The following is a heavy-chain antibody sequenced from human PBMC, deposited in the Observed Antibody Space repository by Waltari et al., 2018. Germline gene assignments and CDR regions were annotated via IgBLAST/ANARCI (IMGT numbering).Heavy chain of an antibody. CDR1: GGTLSTYA. CDR3: ARNTYYYDNSGHYVFDY. D-gene: IGHD3-22*01. CDR2: IIPSLGTT. J-gene: IGHJ4*02. Sequence: QVQLVQSGAEVKKPGSSVKVSCKDSGGTLSTYAISWVRQAPGQGLEWMGGIIPSLGTTNYAQKFQGRVTITADESTSTAYMELSSLRSEDTAVYYCARNTYYYDNSGHYVFDYWGQGTLVTVSS. V-gene: IGHV1-69*01.